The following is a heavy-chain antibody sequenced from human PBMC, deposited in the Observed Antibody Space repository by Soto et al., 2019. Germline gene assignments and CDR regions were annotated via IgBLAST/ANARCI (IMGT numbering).Heavy chain of an antibody. Sequence: QVQLVESGGGVVQPGRSLRLSCAASGFTSSSYAMHWVRQAPGKGLEWVAVISYDGSNKYYADSVKGRFTISRDNSKNTLYLQMNSLRAEDTAVYYCARMYGSGSPLEFDYWGQGTLVTVSS. V-gene: IGHV3-30-3*01. CDR2: ISYDGSNK. CDR3: ARMYGSGSPLEFDY. J-gene: IGHJ4*02. D-gene: IGHD3-10*01. CDR1: GFTSSSYA.